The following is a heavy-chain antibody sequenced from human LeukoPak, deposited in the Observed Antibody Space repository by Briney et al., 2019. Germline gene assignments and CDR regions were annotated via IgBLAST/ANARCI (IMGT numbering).Heavy chain of an antibody. Sequence: SETLSLTCAVYGEPFNGYYWNWIRQSPGKGLEWIGEINHSGSTNYNPSLKSRVTISVDTSKNQFSLKLNSVTAADAAVYYCASRYFCSSTSCYTFDYWGQGTLVTVSS. D-gene: IGHD2-2*02. J-gene: IGHJ4*02. CDR2: INHSGST. V-gene: IGHV4-34*01. CDR1: GEPFNGYY. CDR3: ASRYFCSSTSCYTFDY.